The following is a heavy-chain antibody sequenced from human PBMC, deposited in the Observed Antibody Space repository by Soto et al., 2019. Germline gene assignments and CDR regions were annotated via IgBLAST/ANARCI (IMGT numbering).Heavy chain of an antibody. CDR1: GFTFSSYG. Sequence: PGGSLRLSCAASGFTFSSYGMHWVRQAPGKGLEWVAVIWYDGSNKYYADSVKGRFTISRDNSKNTLYLQMNSLRAEDTAVYYCAREHSGWSKYYYMDVWGKGTTVTVSS. CDR3: AREHSGWSKYYYMDV. CDR2: IWYDGSNK. D-gene: IGHD6-19*01. V-gene: IGHV3-33*01. J-gene: IGHJ6*03.